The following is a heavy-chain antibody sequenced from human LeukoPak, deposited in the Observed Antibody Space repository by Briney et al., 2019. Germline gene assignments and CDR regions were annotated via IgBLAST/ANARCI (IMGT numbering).Heavy chain of an antibody. V-gene: IGHV3-7*01. CDR1: GFTFSSYW. CDR3: ARDIGLRKAAPPGWFVP. CDR2: IKQDGSEK. Sequence: PGGSLRLSCAASGFTFSSYWMSWVRQAPGKGLEWVASIKQDGSEKYCVDSVKGRFTISRDNANNSLYLQMNSLRADDTAVYYCARDIGLRKAAPPGWFVPCGQGALVTVSS. J-gene: IGHJ5*02. D-gene: IGHD6-6*01.